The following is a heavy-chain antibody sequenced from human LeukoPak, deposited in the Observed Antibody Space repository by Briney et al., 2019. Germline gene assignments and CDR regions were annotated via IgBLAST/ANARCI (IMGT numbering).Heavy chain of an antibody. CDR2: IYYSGST. J-gene: IGHJ6*02. CDR3: ARDRDKGSYYYYGMDV. Sequence: PSETLSLTCTVSGGSISSYYWSWIRQPPGKGLEWIGYIYYSGSTNYNPSLKSRVTISVDTSKNQFSLKLSSVTAADTAVYYCARDRDKGSYYYYGMDVWGQGTTVTVSS. CDR1: GGSISSYY. D-gene: IGHD2-21*01. V-gene: IGHV4-59*01.